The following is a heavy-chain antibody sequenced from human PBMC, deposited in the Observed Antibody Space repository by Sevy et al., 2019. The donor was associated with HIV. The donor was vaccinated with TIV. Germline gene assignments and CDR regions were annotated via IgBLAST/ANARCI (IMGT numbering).Heavy chain of an antibody. CDR3: AKEGIRYSYSLY. CDR2: ISGSGGST. Sequence: GGYLRLSCAASGFTFSSFAMSWVRQAPGKGLEWVSAISGSGGSTYYADSVKGRFTISRDNSKNTVYLQMHSLRGEDTAVYYCAKEGIRYSYSLYWGQGTLVTVSS. D-gene: IGHD5-18*01. J-gene: IGHJ4*02. V-gene: IGHV3-23*01. CDR1: GFTFSSFA.